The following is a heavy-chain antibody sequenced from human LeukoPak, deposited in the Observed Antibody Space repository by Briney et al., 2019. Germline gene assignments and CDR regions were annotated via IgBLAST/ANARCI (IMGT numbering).Heavy chain of an antibody. J-gene: IGHJ4*02. V-gene: IGHV3-23*01. CDR3: AIVYSNYGDDFDY. CDR1: GFIFSSYA. Sequence: GGSLRLSCAASGFIFSSYAMSWVRQAPGKGLEWVSAISGSGGSTYYADSVKGRFTISRDNSKNTLYLQMNSLRAEDTAVYYCAIVYSNYGDDFDYWGQGTLVTVSS. CDR2: ISGSGGST. D-gene: IGHD4-11*01.